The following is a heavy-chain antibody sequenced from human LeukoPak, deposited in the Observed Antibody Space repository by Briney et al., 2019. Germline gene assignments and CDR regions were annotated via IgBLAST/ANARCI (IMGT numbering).Heavy chain of an antibody. CDR1: GFTFSSYW. CDR2: INGDGSST. CDR3: VREFVATSYFDY. J-gene: IGHJ4*02. Sequence: GGSLRLSCAASGFTFSSYWMHWARQAPGKGLVWLSHINGDGSSTNYADSVKGRFTISRDNAKNTLYLQMNSLRADDTAVYYCVREFVATSYFDYWGQGTLVTVSS. V-gene: IGHV3-74*01. D-gene: IGHD5-12*01.